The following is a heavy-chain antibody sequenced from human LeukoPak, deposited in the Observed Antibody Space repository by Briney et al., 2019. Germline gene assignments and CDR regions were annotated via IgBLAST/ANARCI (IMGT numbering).Heavy chain of an antibody. D-gene: IGHD3-10*01. Sequence: GRSLRLSCAASGFTFSSYGMHWVRQAPGKGLEWVAVIWYDGSNKYYADSVKGRFTNSRDNSKTTLYLQMNSLRAEDTAVYYCARAPRSGSYYFDYWGQGTLVTVSS. CDR1: GFTFSSYG. CDR2: IWYDGSNK. CDR3: ARAPRSGSYYFDY. V-gene: IGHV3-33*01. J-gene: IGHJ4*02.